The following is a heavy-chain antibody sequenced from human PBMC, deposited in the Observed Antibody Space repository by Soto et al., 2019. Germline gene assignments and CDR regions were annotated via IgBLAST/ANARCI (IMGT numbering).Heavy chain of an antibody. V-gene: IGHV4-30-4*01. CDR3: ARVDTYYDYVWGSYRPGPVDD. Sequence: PSETLSLTCTVSGGSISSGDYYWSWIRQPPGKGLEWIGYIYYSGSTYYNPPLKSRVTISVDTSKNQFSLKLSSVTAADTAVYYCARVDTYYDYVWGSYRPGPVDDWGQGTLVTVSS. J-gene: IGHJ4*02. CDR1: GGSISSGDYY. D-gene: IGHD3-16*02. CDR2: IYYSGST.